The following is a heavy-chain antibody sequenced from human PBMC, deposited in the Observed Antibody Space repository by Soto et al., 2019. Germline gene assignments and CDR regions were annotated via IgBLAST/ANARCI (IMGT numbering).Heavy chain of an antibody. CDR1: GGSFSGYY. J-gene: IGHJ4*02. Sequence: PSETLSLTCAVYGGSFSGYYWSWIRQPPGKGLEWIGEINHSGSTNYNPSLKSRVTISVDTSKNQFSLKLSSVTAADTAVYYCARESRVEVAVYDFDYWGQGTLVTVSS. CDR2: INHSGST. V-gene: IGHV4-34*01. D-gene: IGHD2-15*01. CDR3: ARESRVEVAVYDFDY.